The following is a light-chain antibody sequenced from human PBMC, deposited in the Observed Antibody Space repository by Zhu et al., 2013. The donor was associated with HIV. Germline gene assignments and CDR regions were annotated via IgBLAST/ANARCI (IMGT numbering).Light chain of an antibody. J-gene: IGKJ1*01. CDR1: QSVRSN. V-gene: IGKV3-15*01. Sequence: EIVMTQSPATLSESPGERVILSCRASQSVRSNLAWYQQKPGQAPRLLIYGASTRAIGIPVRFTGSGSGTDFTLTITGLEPEDIGMYFCQRFGSSVTWTFGQGTNLEIK. CDR2: GAS. CDR3: QRFGSSVTWT.